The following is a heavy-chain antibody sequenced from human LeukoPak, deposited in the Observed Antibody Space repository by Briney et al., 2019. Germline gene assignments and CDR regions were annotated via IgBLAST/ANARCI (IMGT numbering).Heavy chain of an antibody. D-gene: IGHD2-2*01. Sequence: GGSLRLSCAASGFTFSTYTMNWVRQAPGKGLEWVSSISSSNNINYADSVKGRFAISRDNAMNSVHLQMNSLRVEDTAVYYCVRGYQRPDYWGQGTLITVSS. CDR3: VRGYQRPDY. CDR1: GFTFSTYT. J-gene: IGHJ4*02. CDR2: ISSSNNI. V-gene: IGHV3-21*01.